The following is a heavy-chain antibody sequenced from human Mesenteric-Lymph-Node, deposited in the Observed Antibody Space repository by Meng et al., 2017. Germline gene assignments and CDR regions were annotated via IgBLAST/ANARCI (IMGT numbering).Heavy chain of an antibody. CDR1: GYTFTTYA. V-gene: IGHV7-4-1*02. CDR3: ARVVGAGVDY. Sequence: QVQFVQSVSELKKPGASVKVSCKAFGYTFTTYAINWVRQAPGQGLEWMGWIQTNTGNPTYVQGFTGRFVFSLDTSVSTAYLQISSLKAEDTAVYYCARVVGAGVDYWGQGTLVTVSS. J-gene: IGHJ4*02. D-gene: IGHD1-26*01. CDR2: IQTNTGNP.